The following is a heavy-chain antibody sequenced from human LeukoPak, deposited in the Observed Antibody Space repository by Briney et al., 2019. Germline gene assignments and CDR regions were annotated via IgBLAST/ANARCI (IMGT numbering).Heavy chain of an antibody. Sequence: GASVKVSCKASGYTFTDYYMHWVRQAPGQGLEWMGWISAYNGNTNYAQKLQGRVTMTTDTSTSTAYMELRSLRSDDTAVYYCARYCSSTSCYTGRAFDIWGQGTMVTVSS. CDR3: ARYCSSTSCYTGRAFDI. J-gene: IGHJ3*02. D-gene: IGHD2-2*02. V-gene: IGHV1-18*04. CDR2: ISAYNGNT. CDR1: GYTFTDYY.